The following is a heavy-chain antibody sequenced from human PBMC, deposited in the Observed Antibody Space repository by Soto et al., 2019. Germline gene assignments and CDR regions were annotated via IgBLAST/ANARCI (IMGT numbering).Heavy chain of an antibody. CDR3: ARTGRMVVNCFAMGV. CDR1: GGSISSGNYF. D-gene: IGHD3-10*01. CDR2: MYYTRSS. Sequence: QVELQESGPGLVKHSQNLSLTCTVSGGSISSGNYFWSVIRQPPGKGLEWIGYMYYTRSSFYNPSLKSCVTISVDTSKNQFSLKLSTVTAADTAVYYCARTGRMVVNCFAMGVWGQGTTFTVSS. V-gene: IGHV4-30-4*01. J-gene: IGHJ6*02.